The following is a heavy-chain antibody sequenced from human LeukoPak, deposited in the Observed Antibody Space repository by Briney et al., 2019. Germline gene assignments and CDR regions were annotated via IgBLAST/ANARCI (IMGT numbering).Heavy chain of an antibody. J-gene: IGHJ6*03. CDR2: IGTAGDT. D-gene: IGHD1-26*01. V-gene: IGHV3-13*01. Sequence: GGSLRLSCAASGFTFSSYDMHWVRQATGKGLEWVSAIGTAGDTYYPGSVKGRFTISRENAKNSLYLQMNSLRAGDTAVYYCARGVGATRYYYYYMDVWGKGTTVTVSS. CDR1: GFTFSSYD. CDR3: ARGVGATRYYYYYMDV.